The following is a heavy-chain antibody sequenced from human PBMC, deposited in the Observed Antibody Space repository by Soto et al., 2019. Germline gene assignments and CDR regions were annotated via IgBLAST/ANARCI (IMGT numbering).Heavy chain of an antibody. D-gene: IGHD2-15*01. Sequence: ASVKVSCKASGYTFTSYAMHWVRQAPGQRLEWMGWINAGNGNTKYSQKFQGRVTITRDTSASTAYMELSSLRSEDTAVYYCARDGLGYCSGGSCYPSINWFDPWGQGTLVTAPQ. J-gene: IGHJ5*02. CDR1: GYTFTSYA. CDR3: ARDGLGYCSGGSCYPSINWFDP. V-gene: IGHV1-3*01. CDR2: INAGNGNT.